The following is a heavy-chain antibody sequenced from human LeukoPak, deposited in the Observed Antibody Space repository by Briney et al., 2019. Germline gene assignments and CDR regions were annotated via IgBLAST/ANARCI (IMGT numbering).Heavy chain of an antibody. CDR2: IYYSGST. CDR3: ARTEISGWLDY. CDR1: AGSISRYY. D-gene: IGHD6-19*01. V-gene: IGHV4-59*07. Sequence: SHTLSLTWTVSAGSISRYYCGWFRQPPGKGLEWIGYIYYSGSTNYNPSLKSRVTISVDTSKNQFSLKLSSVTAADTAVYYCARTEISGWLDYWGQGTLVTVSS. J-gene: IGHJ4*02.